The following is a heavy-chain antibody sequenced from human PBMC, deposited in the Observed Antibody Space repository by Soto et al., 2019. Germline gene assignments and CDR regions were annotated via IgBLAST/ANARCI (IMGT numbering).Heavy chain of an antibody. CDR3: TTDPRY. J-gene: IGHJ4*02. V-gene: IGHV3-15*01. D-gene: IGHD6-6*01. CDR1: LFTFNKSY. CDR2: IKSKIDGGAT. Sequence: PVWALRLSCASSLFTFNKSYMSWVRQAPGKGLEWLGRIKSKIDGGATDYAAPVKGRFTVSRDDSKDTLYLQMNSLKTDDTAVYYCTTDPRYWGQGTVVTVSS.